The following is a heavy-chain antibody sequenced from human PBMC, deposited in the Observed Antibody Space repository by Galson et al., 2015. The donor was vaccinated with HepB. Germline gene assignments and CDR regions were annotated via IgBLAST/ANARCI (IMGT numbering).Heavy chain of an antibody. CDR3: ARIRAGYYYDSSGHLHY. CDR1: GGTFSSYA. D-gene: IGHD3-22*01. Sequence: SVKVSCKASGGTFSSYAISWVRQAPGQGLEWMGGIIPIFGTANYAQKFQGRVTVTADKSTSTAYMELSRLRSDDTAVYYCARIRAGYYYDSSGHLHYWGQGTLVTVSS. J-gene: IGHJ4*02. CDR2: IIPIFGTA. V-gene: IGHV1-69*06.